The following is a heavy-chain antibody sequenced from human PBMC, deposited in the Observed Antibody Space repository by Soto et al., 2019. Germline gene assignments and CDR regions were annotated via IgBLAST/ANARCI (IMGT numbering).Heavy chain of an antibody. D-gene: IGHD4-17*01. CDR2: ISYDGSNK. V-gene: IGHV3-30*18. CDR3: AKDQAYGDYDHWFDP. Sequence: QVQLVESGGGVVQPGRSLRLSCAASGFTFSSYGMHWVRQAPGKGLEWVAVISYDGSNKYYADSVKGRFTISRDNSKNTLYLQMNSLRAEDTAVYCCAKDQAYGDYDHWFDPWGQGTLVTVSS. J-gene: IGHJ5*02. CDR1: GFTFSSYG.